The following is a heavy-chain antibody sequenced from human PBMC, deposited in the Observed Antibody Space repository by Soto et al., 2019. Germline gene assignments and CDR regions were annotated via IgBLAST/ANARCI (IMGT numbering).Heavy chain of an antibody. V-gene: IGHV1-3*01. Sequence: QVQLVQSGAEVKKPGASVKVSCKASGYTFTSYAMHWVRQAPGQRLEWMGWINAGNGNTKYSQKFKDRVTITTDTSACTDYIELTSLRSEDTALYYCASSYNNYDLIAYYYYCMDVWGQGTTVTVSS. D-gene: IGHD4-4*01. J-gene: IGHJ6*02. CDR3: ASSYNNYDLIAYYYYCMDV. CDR2: INAGNGNT. CDR1: GYTFTSYA.